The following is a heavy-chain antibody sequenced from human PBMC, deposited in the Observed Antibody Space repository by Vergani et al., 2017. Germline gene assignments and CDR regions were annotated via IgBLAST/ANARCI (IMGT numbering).Heavy chain of an antibody. Sequence: QVQLQQSGPGLVKPSQTLSLTCALSGDSVSSNSAAWNWIRQSPSRGLEWLGRTYYRSKWYNDYAVSVKSRITINPDTSENQFSLQLNCVTPEDTAVYYCERDLRDSSSWYESRRYYYYMDVWGKGTTVTVSS. CDR3: ERDLRDSSSWYESRRYYYYMDV. CDR2: TYYRSKWYN. J-gene: IGHJ6*03. D-gene: IGHD6-13*01. V-gene: IGHV6-1*01. CDR1: GDSVSSNSAA.